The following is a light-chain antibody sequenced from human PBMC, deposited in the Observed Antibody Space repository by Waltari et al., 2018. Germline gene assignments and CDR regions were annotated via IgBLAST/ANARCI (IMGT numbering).Light chain of an antibody. Sequence: DIVMTQSPDSLAVSLGERATINCKSSQRVLYSSHNKDYLAWYQQKPGQHPKLLIYWASTRESGVPDRFSGSGSGTDFTLTISSLQAEDVAVYYCQQYNNWPPYTFGQGTKLELK. J-gene: IGKJ2*01. CDR3: QQYNNWPPYT. CDR1: QRVLYSSHNKDY. CDR2: WAS. V-gene: IGKV4-1*01.